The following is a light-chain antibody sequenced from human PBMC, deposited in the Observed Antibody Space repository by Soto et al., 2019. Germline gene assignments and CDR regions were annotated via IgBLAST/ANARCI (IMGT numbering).Light chain of an antibody. CDR3: QQGHNWPLT. V-gene: IGKV3-15*01. CDR2: GAS. CDR1: QSISSE. J-gene: IGKJ2*01. Sequence: EIVMTQSPATLSVSPGERATLSGRASQSISSELAWYQQKPGQPPRLLIYGASTRATGVPARFTGSGSGSDFTLTISGLQSEDFAVYYCQQGHNWPLTFGQGTRLEI.